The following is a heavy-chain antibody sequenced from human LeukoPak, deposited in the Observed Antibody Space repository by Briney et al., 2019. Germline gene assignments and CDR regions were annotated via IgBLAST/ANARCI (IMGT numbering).Heavy chain of an antibody. V-gene: IGHV4-38-2*02. J-gene: IGHJ4*02. Sequence: PSETLSLTCTVSGYSISSGHYWGWIRQPPGKGLEWIGSIYHSGSTYYNPSLKSRVTISVDTSKNQFSLKLSSVTAADTAVYYCARVHDYVWGSYRNYWGQGTLVTVSS. CDR3: ARVHDYVWGSYRNY. CDR2: IYHSGST. CDR1: GYSISSGHY. D-gene: IGHD3-16*02.